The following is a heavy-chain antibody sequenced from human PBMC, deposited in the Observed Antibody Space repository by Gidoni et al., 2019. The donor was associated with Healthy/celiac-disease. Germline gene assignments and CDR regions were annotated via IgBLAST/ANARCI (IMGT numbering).Heavy chain of an antibody. Sequence: QVQLQQWGEGLLKPSETLSLTGAVYGGSCSGYYWSWIRQPPGKGLEWIGEINHSGSTNYNPSLKSRVTISVDTSKNQFSLKLSSVTAADTAVYYCARAKWLVDPFDYWGQGTLVTVSS. J-gene: IGHJ4*02. V-gene: IGHV4-34*01. CDR2: INHSGST. D-gene: IGHD6-19*01. CDR1: GGSCSGYY. CDR3: ARAKWLVDPFDY.